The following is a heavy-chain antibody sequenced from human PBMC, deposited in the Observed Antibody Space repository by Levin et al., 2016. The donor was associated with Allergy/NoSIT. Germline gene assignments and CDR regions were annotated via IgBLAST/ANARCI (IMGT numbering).Heavy chain of an antibody. CDR1: GFTFSSYA. V-gene: IGHV3-23*01. D-gene: IGHD6-13*01. J-gene: IGHJ6*02. CDR2: ISGSGGST. CDR3: AKDLWRIAAAGGYYYYYYGMDV. Sequence: GESLKISCAASGFTFSSYAMSWVRQAPGKGLEWVSAISGSGGSTYYADSVKGRFTISRDNSKNTLYLQMNSLRAEDTAVYYCAKDLWRIAAAGGYYYYYYGMDVWGQGTTVTVSS.